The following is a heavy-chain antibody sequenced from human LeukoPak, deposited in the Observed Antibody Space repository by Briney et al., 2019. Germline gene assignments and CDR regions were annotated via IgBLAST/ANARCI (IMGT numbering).Heavy chain of an antibody. V-gene: IGHV3-23*01. J-gene: IGHJ4*02. CDR2: ISGSGGST. D-gene: IGHD6-13*01. Sequence: GGSLRLSRAASGFTFSSYAMSWVRQAPGKGLEWVSAISGSGGSTYYADSVKGRFTISRDNSKNTLYLQMNSLGAEDTAAYYCAKGPGSIAAAGFDYWGQGTLVTVSS. CDR3: AKGPGSIAAAGFDY. CDR1: GFTFSSYA.